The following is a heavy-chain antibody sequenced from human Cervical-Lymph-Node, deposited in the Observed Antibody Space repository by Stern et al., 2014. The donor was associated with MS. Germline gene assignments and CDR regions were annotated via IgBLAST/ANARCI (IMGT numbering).Heavy chain of an antibody. CDR1: GYTFTSHD. CDR3: ARGVLPFLEWLSPNYFDL. V-gene: IGHV1-8*01. CDR2: MNPNRGHT. D-gene: IGHD3-3*01. Sequence: VQLVESGAEVKEPGASVRVSCKASGYTFTSHDINWVRQAAGQGLEWMGWMNPNRGHTRYAQKFQGRVTMTRNTSTSSIYMELTSLRSEDTAVYYCARGVLPFLEWLSPNYFDLWGQGTLVTVSS. J-gene: IGHJ5*02.